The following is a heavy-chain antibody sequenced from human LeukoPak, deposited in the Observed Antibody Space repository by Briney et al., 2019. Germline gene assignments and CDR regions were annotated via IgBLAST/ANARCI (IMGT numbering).Heavy chain of an antibody. Sequence: SETLSLTCTVSGGSISSHYWSWIRQPPGKGLEWIGYIYYSGSTNYNPSLKSRVTISVDTSKNQFSLKLSSVTAADTAVYYCASTYYDSSGYYYVDVGWFDPWGQGTLVTVSS. CDR2: IYYSGST. CDR1: GGSISSHY. CDR3: ASTYYDSSGYYYVDVGWFDP. J-gene: IGHJ5*02. V-gene: IGHV4-59*11. D-gene: IGHD3-22*01.